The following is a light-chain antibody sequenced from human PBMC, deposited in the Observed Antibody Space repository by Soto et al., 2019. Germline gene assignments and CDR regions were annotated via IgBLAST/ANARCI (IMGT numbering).Light chain of an antibody. J-gene: IGKJ5*01. CDR3: HQYNNWPPST. V-gene: IGKV3-20*01. CDR1: QSVRNDY. CDR2: GAS. Sequence: EIVLTQSPGTLSLSPGERASLSGWASQSVRNDYLAWYQQKPGQAPRVFIYGASTRATGIPDRFSGSGSGTDFTLTISSLQAEDFGVYFCHQYNNWPPSTFGQGTRLEIK.